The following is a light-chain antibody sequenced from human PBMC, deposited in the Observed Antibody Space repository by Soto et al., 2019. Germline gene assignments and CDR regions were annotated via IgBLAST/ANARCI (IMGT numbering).Light chain of an antibody. CDR1: QSVSTS. CDR3: QVRDVWPS. CDR2: DAS. J-gene: IGKJ1*01. V-gene: IGKV3-11*01. Sequence: IVLTQSPVTLAVSPGESVVLSCRASQSVSTSLAWYQHKPGQAPRLFIYDASKRAPGIPARFTGSGSGAHFTLTISSLEPEDIAVYYCQVRDVWPSFGQGTKVDIK.